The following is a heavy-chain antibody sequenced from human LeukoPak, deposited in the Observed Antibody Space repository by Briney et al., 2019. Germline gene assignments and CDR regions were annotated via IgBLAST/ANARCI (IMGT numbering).Heavy chain of an antibody. Sequence: GGSLRLSCAASGFTFSSYAMSWVRQAPGKGLEWVSAISGSGGSTYYADSVKGRFTISRDNSKNTLYLQMNSLRAEDTAVYYCAKYSSGWYEMGYFDYWGQGTLVTVPS. D-gene: IGHD6-19*01. CDR3: AKYSSGWYEMGYFDY. V-gene: IGHV3-23*01. CDR1: GFTFSSYA. CDR2: ISGSGGST. J-gene: IGHJ4*02.